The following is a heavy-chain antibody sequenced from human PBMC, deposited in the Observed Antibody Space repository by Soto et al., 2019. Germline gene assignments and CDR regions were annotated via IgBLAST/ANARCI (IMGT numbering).Heavy chain of an antibody. CDR2: ISGFNDDT. J-gene: IGHJ5*02. CDR3: ARSGSYYPARNWFGP. CDR1: GYTFTSYG. D-gene: IGHD3-10*01. Sequence: QLVQSGVEMKNPGASVKVSCKASGYTFTSYGISWVRQAHGQGREWMGWISGFNDDTNHAQKFQGRVTVTKDTSTTTAYMELRSLKSDDTAMYYCARSGSYYPARNWFGPWGQGTLVIVSS. V-gene: IGHV1-18*01.